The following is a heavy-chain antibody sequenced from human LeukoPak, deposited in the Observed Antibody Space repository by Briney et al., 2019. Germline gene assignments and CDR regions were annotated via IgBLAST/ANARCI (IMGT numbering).Heavy chain of an antibody. D-gene: IGHD1-1*01. CDR3: ARAPGAVRYYYYYGMDV. Sequence: SETLSLTCTVSGGSISSYYWSWIRQPAGKGLEWIGRIYTSGSTNYNPSLKSRVTMSVDTSKNQFSLKLSSVTAADTAVYYCARAPGAVRYYYYYGMDVWGQGTTVTVSS. CDR1: GGSISSYY. J-gene: IGHJ6*02. CDR2: IYTSGST. V-gene: IGHV4-4*07.